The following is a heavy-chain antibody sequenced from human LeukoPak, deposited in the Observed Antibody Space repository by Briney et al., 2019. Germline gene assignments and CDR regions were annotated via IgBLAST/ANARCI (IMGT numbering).Heavy chain of an antibody. CDR1: GFTISTYG. CDR3: ARVLRDYDSRAYDAFDI. D-gene: IGHD3-22*01. CDR2: ISYDGSDK. J-gene: IGHJ3*02. Sequence: GGSLRLSCAASGFTISTYGMHWVRQAPGKGLEWVALISYDGSDKYYADSVKGRFTISRDNSKNTLYLQMNSLRAEDTAVYYCARVLRDYDSRAYDAFDIWGQGTMVTVSS. V-gene: IGHV3-30*03.